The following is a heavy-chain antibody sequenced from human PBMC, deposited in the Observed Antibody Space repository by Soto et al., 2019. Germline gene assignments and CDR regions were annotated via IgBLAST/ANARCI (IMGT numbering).Heavy chain of an antibody. CDR3: ATTAYGDYGYYYGMDV. Sequence: GESLKISCKGSGYSFTSYCISWVRQMPGKGLEWMGRIDPSDSYTNYSPSFQGHVTISADKSISTAYLQWSSLKASDTAMYYCATTAYGDYGYYYGMDVWGQGTTVTVSS. CDR2: IDPSDSYT. J-gene: IGHJ6*02. CDR1: GYSFTSYC. V-gene: IGHV5-10-1*01. D-gene: IGHD4-17*01.